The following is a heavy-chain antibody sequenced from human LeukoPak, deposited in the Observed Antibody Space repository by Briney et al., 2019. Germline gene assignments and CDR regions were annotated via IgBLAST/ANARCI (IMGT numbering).Heavy chain of an antibody. CDR3: ANKPAGFDP. V-gene: IGHV3-23*01. Sequence: QPGGSLRLSCTSSGFTLSSDAMTWVRQAPGKGLEWVSSISGSGDGTYYADSVRGRFTISRDNSKNTLYLQMNSLRAEDTAVYHCANKPAGFDPWGQGTLVTVSS. J-gene: IGHJ5*02. D-gene: IGHD1-14*01. CDR2: ISGSGDGT. CDR1: GFTLSSDA.